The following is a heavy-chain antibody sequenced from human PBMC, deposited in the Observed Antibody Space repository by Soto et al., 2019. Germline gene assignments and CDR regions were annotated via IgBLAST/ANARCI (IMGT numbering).Heavy chain of an antibody. J-gene: IGHJ6*02. D-gene: IGHD3-10*01. Sequence: PSETLSLTXTVSGGSISSGGYYWSWIRQHPGKGLEWIGYIYYSGSTYYNPSLKSRVTISVDTSKNQFSLKLSSVTAADTAVYYCARGSSGSYYNAYYYYYGMDVWGQGTTVTVSS. V-gene: IGHV4-31*02. CDR2: IYYSGST. CDR3: ARGSSGSYYNAYYYYYGMDV. CDR1: GGSISSGGYY.